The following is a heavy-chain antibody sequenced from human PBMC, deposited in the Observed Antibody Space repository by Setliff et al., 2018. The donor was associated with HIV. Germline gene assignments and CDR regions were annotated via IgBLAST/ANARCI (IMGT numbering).Heavy chain of an antibody. D-gene: IGHD1-1*01. J-gene: IGHJ4*02. CDR3: ARLRGLNLEPFDY. CDR1: GGSIRSGSYY. Sequence: PSETLSLTCSVSGGSIRSGSYYWDWIRQPPGKGLEWIGSIDYSGNTHYNPSLKSRVTISVDTSKNQFSLKQSSVTAADTAVYYCARLRGLNLEPFDYWGQGTLVTVSS. V-gene: IGHV4-39*01. CDR2: IDYSGNT.